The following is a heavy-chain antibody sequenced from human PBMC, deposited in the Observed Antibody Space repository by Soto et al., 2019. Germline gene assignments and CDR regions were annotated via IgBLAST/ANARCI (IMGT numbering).Heavy chain of an antibody. Sequence: SETLSLTCAVSGYSISRGYYWGWIRQPPGKGLEWIGSIYHSGSTYYNPSLKSRVTISVDTSKNHFSLKLSSVTAADTAVYYCARSNWNDNSGAFDYWGQGTLVTVSS. D-gene: IGHD1-20*01. CDR1: GYSISRGYY. CDR2: IYHSGST. CDR3: ARSNWNDNSGAFDY. J-gene: IGHJ4*02. V-gene: IGHV4-38-2*01.